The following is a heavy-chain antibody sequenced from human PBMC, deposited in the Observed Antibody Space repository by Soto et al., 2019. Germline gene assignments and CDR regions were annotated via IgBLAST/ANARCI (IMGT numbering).Heavy chain of an antibody. V-gene: IGHV3-11*01. J-gene: IGHJ4*02. CDR2: ISSSGNTI. D-gene: IGHD3-22*01. CDR3: AKMSSENYYDPVFS. CDR1: GFTFSDYY. Sequence: QVQLVESGGGLVKTSGSLRIACAASGFTFSDYYMSWVRQAPGKGLEWVSYISSSGNTIYYADSVKGRFTISRDNAKNSVYLQMNSLRAEDTALYFCAKMSSENYYDPVFSWGQGTLFTGSS.